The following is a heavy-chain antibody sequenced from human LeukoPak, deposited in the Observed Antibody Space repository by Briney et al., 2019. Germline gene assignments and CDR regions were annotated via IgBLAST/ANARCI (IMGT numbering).Heavy chain of an antibody. J-gene: IGHJ4*02. V-gene: IGHV3-23*01. CDR2: ISGSGGST. Sequence: GGSLRLSCAASGLTFSSYAMSWVRQAPGKGLEWVSAISGSGGSTYYADSVKGRFTISRDNSKNTLYLQMNSLRAEDTAVYYCAKGGYSYGLYYFDYWGQGTLVTVSS. D-gene: IGHD5-18*01. CDR1: GLTFSSYA. CDR3: AKGGYSYGLYYFDY.